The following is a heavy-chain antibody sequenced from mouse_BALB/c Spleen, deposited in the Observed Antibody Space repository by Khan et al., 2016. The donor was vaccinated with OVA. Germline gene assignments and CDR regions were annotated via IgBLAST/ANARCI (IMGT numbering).Heavy chain of an antibody. J-gene: IGHJ4*01. D-gene: IGHD1-1*01. Sequence: DLVKPGASVKLSCKASGYTFTSYWINWIKQRPGQGLEWIGRISPGNGTPYYNEMFKGKATLTVDPSSSTAYIQLSSLSSEDSAVYFGARENYYGSSHYAMDYWGQGTSVTVPS. V-gene: IGHV1S41*01. CDR3: ARENYYGSSHYAMDY. CDR1: GYTFTSYW. CDR2: ISPGNGTP.